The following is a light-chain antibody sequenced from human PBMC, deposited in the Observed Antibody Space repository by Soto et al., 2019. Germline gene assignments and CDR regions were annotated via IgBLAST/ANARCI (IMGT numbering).Light chain of an antibody. V-gene: IGKV1-9*01. J-gene: IGKJ1*01. CDR1: HDINRY. Sequence: DIRLTQSPSSLSPSVGDRATITCRASHDINRYLAWYHQKPGKAPKLLIYAASTLHNAVPSRFSGAGSGTEFTLTISSLQPEDFATYYCQQLHIYPRTFGQGTKVEF. CDR2: AAS. CDR3: QQLHIYPRT.